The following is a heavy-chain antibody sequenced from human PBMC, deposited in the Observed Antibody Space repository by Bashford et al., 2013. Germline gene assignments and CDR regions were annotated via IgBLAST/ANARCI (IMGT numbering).Heavy chain of an antibody. CDR1: GSFMGYY. CDR3: ARIRRRPYGSGSWSYYYYMDV. CDR2: INHSGST. D-gene: IGHD3-10*01. Sequence: LSLDLRCLCGSFMGYYWSWIRQPPRKGLEWIGEINHSGSTNYNPSLKSRVTISVDTSKNQFSLKLSSVTAADTAVYYCARIRRRPYGSGSWSYYYYMDVWGKGTTVTVSS. V-gene: IGHV4-34*01. J-gene: IGHJ6*03.